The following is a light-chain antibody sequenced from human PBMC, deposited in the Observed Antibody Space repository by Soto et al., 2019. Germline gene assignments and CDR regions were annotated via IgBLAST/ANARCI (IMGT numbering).Light chain of an antibody. V-gene: IGLV2-11*01. CDR3: CSFAGSYSYV. J-gene: IGLJ1*01. CDR2: DVT. Sequence: QSALTQPRSVSLSPGQSVTISCTGTSSDVGRYDYVSLYQQYPGEAPKLIIYDVTERPSGVPDRFSGSKSGNTASLTISGLRAEDEAAYSCCSFAGSYSYVFGRGTKVTVL. CDR1: SSDVGRYDY.